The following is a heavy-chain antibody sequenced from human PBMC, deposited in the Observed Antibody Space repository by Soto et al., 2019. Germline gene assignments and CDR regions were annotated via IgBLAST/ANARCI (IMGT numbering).Heavy chain of an antibody. Sequence: GASVKLSCKASGYTFTSYAMHWMRQAPGQRLEWMGWINAGNGNTKYSQKFQGRVTITRDTSASTAYMELSSLRSEDTAVYYCARAPRPTVTTLYYFDYWGQGTLVTVSS. D-gene: IGHD4-17*01. CDR2: INAGNGNT. V-gene: IGHV1-3*01. CDR1: GYTFTSYA. J-gene: IGHJ4*02. CDR3: ARAPRPTVTTLYYFDY.